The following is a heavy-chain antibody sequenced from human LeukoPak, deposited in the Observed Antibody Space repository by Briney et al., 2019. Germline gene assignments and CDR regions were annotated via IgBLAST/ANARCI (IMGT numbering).Heavy chain of an antibody. J-gene: IGHJ4*02. CDR2: IYYSGST. V-gene: IGHV4-39*07. CDR1: GGSISSSSYY. CDR3: ARGLWFGDENPPYFDY. D-gene: IGHD3-10*01. Sequence: SETLSLTCTVSGGSISSSSYYWGWIRQPPGKGLEWIGSIYYSGSTYYNPSLKSRVTISLDTSRNQFSLKLSSVTAADTAVYYCARGLWFGDENPPYFDYWGQGILVTVSS.